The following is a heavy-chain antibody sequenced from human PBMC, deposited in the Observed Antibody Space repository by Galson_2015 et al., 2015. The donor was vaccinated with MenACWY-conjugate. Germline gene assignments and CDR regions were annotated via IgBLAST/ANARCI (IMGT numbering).Heavy chain of an antibody. CDR2: IKQGGSGK. Sequence: SLRLSCAASGFTLGTYWMSWVRQAPGKGLEWVANIKQGGSGKYYVDSAKGRFAISRDNAKSSLYLQMNSLRAEDTAVYYCARIAAAVTEHYFDYWGQGTLVTVSS. CDR1: GFTLGTYW. CDR3: ARIAAAVTEHYFDY. D-gene: IGHD6-13*01. J-gene: IGHJ4*02. V-gene: IGHV3-7*01.